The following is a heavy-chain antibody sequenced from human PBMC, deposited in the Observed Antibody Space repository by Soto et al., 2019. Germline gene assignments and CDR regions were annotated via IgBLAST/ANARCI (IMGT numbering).Heavy chain of an antibody. CDR3: ARDGPMTTKGGYYYYGMDV. V-gene: IGHV3-33*01. CDR1: GFTFSSYG. J-gene: IGHJ6*02. D-gene: IGHD4-17*01. CDR2: IWYDGSNK. Sequence: GGSLRLSCAASGFTFSSYGMHWVRQAPGKGLEWVAVIWYDGSNKYYADSVKGRFTISRDNSKNTLYLQMNSLRAEDTAVYYCARDGPMTTKGGYYYYGMDVWGQGTTVTVSS.